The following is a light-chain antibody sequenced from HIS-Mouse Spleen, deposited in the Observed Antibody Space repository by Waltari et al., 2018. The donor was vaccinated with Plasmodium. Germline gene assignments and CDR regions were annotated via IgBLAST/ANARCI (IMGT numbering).Light chain of an antibody. Sequence: YELTQPPSVSVSPGQTARITCSGNALPKQYAYWYQQKPGQAPVLVIYKDSERPSGSPERFAGASAGTTGTLTISGVQAEDEADDYCQSADSSGTYQVFGGGTKLTVL. J-gene: IGLJ2*01. CDR1: ALPKQY. CDR2: KDS. V-gene: IGLV3-25*03. CDR3: QSADSSGTYQV.